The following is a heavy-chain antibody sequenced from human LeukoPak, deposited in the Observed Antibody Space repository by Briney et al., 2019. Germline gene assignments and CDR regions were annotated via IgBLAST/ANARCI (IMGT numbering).Heavy chain of an antibody. V-gene: IGHV3-74*01. CDR2: INSDGSST. CDR3: ARDGGYSSGSYYHNGFDY. D-gene: IGHD3-10*01. Sequence: GGSLRLSCAASGFTFSSYWMHWVRQAPGKGLVWVSRINSDGSSTSYADSVKGRFTISRDNAKNTLYLQMNSLRAEDTAVYYCARDGGYSSGSYYHNGFDYWGQGTLVTVSS. J-gene: IGHJ4*02. CDR1: GFTFSSYW.